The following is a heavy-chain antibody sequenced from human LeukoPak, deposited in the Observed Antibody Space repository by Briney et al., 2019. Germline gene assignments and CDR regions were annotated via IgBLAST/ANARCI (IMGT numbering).Heavy chain of an antibody. CDR1: GYTFTSYG. Sequence: ASVKVSCKASGYTFTSYGISWVRQAPGQGLEWMGWISAYNGNTNYAQKLQGRVTMTTDTSTSTAYMELRSLRSDDTAVYYCARVLVYCSSTSCYLEDYWGRGTLVTVSS. J-gene: IGHJ4*02. CDR3: ARVLVYCSSTSCYLEDY. CDR2: ISAYNGNT. D-gene: IGHD2-2*01. V-gene: IGHV1-18*01.